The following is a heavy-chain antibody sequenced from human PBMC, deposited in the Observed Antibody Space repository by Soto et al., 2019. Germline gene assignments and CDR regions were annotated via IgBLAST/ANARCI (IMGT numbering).Heavy chain of an antibody. CDR2: ISSSSSTI. J-gene: IGHJ6*03. CDR1: GFTFSSYS. CDR3: ARVGRRFIGSQKYYYYYYMDV. Sequence: GGSLRLSCAASGFTFSSYSMNWVRQAPGKGLEWVSYISSSSSTIYYADSVKGRFTISRDNAKNSLYLQMNSLRAEDTAVYYCARVGRRFIGSQKYYYYYYMDVWGKGTTVTVSS. D-gene: IGHD2-15*01. V-gene: IGHV3-48*01.